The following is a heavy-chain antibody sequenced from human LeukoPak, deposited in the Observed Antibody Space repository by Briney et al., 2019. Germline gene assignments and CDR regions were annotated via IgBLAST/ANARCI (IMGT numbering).Heavy chain of an antibody. J-gene: IGHJ4*02. CDR1: GFTFSSYW. Sequence: PGGSLRLSCAASGFTFSSYWMHWVRQAPGKGLVWVSRINSDGSSTSYADSVKGRFTISRDNAKNSLYLQMNSLRAEDTAVYYCARGDSSSWYPMVYYFDYWGQGTLVTVSS. D-gene: IGHD6-13*01. V-gene: IGHV3-74*01. CDR3: ARGDSSSWYPMVYYFDY. CDR2: INSDGSST.